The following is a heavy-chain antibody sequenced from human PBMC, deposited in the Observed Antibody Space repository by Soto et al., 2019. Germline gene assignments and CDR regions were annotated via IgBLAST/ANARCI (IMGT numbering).Heavy chain of an antibody. D-gene: IGHD4-17*01. Sequence: QVQLVESGGGVVQPGRSLRLSCAASGFTFSSYGMHWVRQAPGKGLEWVAVISYDGSNKYYADSVKGRFTISRDNSKNTLYLQMNSLRAEDTAVYYCAKPLSQFTVTTVFDYWGQGTLVTVSS. CDR1: GFTFSSYG. CDR2: ISYDGSNK. J-gene: IGHJ4*02. CDR3: AKPLSQFTVTTVFDY. V-gene: IGHV3-30*18.